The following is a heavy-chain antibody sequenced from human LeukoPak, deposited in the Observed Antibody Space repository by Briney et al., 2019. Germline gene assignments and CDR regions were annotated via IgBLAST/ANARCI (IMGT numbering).Heavy chain of an antibody. D-gene: IGHD7-27*01. CDR2: IYYSGST. Sequence: GSLRLSCAASGFTFSDYYMNWIRQAPGKGLEWIGSIYYSGSTYYNPSLKSRVTISVDTSKNQFSLKLSSVTAADTAVYYCARARDWGLFDYWGQGTLVTVSS. V-gene: IGHV4-38-2*01. CDR3: ARARDWGLFDY. CDR1: GFTFSDYY. J-gene: IGHJ4*02.